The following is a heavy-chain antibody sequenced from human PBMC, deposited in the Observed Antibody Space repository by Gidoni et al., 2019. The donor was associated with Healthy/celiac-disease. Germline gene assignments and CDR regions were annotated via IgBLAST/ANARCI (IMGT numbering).Heavy chain of an antibody. J-gene: IGHJ5*02. CDR2: ISYDGSNK. V-gene: IGHV3-30-3*01. Sequence: QVQLVAPGGGVVQPARSLRLSCAASGFTFSSYAMHWVRKEPGKGVEWVAVISYDGSNKYYADSVKGRFTIARDNSKNTRYLQMNSLRAEDTAVYYCARGHSSSDQLLDPWGQGTLVTVSS. CDR1: GFTFSSYA. CDR3: ARGHSSSDQLLDP. D-gene: IGHD6-6*01.